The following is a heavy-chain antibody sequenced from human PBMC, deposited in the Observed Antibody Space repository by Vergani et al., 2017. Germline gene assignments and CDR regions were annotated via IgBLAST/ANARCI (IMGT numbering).Heavy chain of an antibody. V-gene: IGHV1-18*04. D-gene: IGHD1-26*01. CDR1: GYTFTSYG. J-gene: IGHJ4*02. CDR3: ARGGGVYSGSYSSLDY. Sequence: QVQLVQSGAEVKKPGASVKVSCKASGYTFTSYGISWVRQAPGQGLEWMGWISAYNGNTNYAQKLQGRVTMTTDTSTSTADMEMRSLRSDDTAGYYCARGGGVYSGSYSSLDYWGQGTLVTVSS. CDR2: ISAYNGNT.